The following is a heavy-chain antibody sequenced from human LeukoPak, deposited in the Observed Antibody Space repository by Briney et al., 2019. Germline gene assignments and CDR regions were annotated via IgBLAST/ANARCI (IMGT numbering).Heavy chain of an antibody. CDR3: ARDTSSGSVYMDV. J-gene: IGHJ6*03. CDR2: IIPIFGTA. CDR1: GYTFTSQD. Sequence: GASVKVSCKASGYTFTSQDISWVRQAPGQGLEWMGGIIPIFGTANYAQKFQGRVTITADESTSTAYMELSSLRSEDTAVYYCARDTSSGSVYMDVWGKGTTVTISS. D-gene: IGHD6-25*01. V-gene: IGHV1-69*13.